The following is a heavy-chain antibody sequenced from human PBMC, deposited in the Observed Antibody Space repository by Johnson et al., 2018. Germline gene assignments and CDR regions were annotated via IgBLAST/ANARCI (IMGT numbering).Heavy chain of an antibody. V-gene: IGHV4-34*01. J-gene: IGHJ3*02. CDR3: ARGGYYDSSGYYPDSFDI. CDR1: GGSFSGYY. Sequence: QVQLQQWGAGLLKPSETLSLTCAVYGGSFSGYYWSWIRQPPGKGLEWIGEINHSGSTNYNPSLKSRVTISVDTSKNQFSLKLSSVTAADTAVYSGARGGYYDSSGYYPDSFDIWGQGTMVTVSS. CDR2: INHSGST. D-gene: IGHD3-22*01.